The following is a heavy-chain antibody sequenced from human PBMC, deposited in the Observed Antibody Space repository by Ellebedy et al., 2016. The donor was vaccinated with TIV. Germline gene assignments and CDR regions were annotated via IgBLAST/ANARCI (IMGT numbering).Heavy chain of an antibody. D-gene: IGHD4-11*01. CDR3: ARIYRSYYFDY. CDR2: IWYEGINR. V-gene: IGHV3-33*08. J-gene: IGHJ4*02. CDR1: GFTFSNHG. Sequence: GGSLRLSCEASGFTFSNHGMHWVRQAPGKGLEWVAGIWYEGINRDYADTVKGRFIISRDNSKSTLYLQMNSLRAEDTAVYYCARIYRSYYFDYWGQGTLVTVSS.